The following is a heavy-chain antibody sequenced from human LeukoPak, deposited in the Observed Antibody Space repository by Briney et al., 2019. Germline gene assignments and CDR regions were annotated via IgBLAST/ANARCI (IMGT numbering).Heavy chain of an antibody. J-gene: IGHJ4*02. CDR1: GYTFTGYY. CDR2: INPNSGGT. D-gene: IGHD6-6*01. Sequence: ASVKVSCKASGYTFTGYYMHWVRQAPGQGLEWMGWINPNSGGTNYAQKFQGRVTMTTDTSTSTAYMELRSLRSDDTAVYYCARDEYSSSSPRDYWGQGTLVTVSS. CDR3: ARDEYSSSSPRDY. V-gene: IGHV1-2*02.